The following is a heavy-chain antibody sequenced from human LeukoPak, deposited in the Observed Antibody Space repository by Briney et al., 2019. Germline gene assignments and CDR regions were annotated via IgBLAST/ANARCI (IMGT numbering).Heavy chain of an antibody. J-gene: IGHJ6*03. Sequence: GGSLRLSCAASGFAFSTFAMGWVRQSPGKGLEWLSTINGGGNTTFYADSVKGRFTISRDNSKNTLYLHMDSLRPDDTAIYYCTKELHVAVAVDDYYYFYLELWGRGTAVTVSS. V-gene: IGHV3-23*01. D-gene: IGHD6-19*01. CDR1: GFAFSTFA. CDR3: TKELHVAVAVDDYYYFYLEL. CDR2: INGGGNTT.